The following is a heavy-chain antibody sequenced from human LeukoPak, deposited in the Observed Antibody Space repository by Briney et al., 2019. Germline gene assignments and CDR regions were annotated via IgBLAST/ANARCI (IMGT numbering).Heavy chain of an antibody. V-gene: IGHV3-30-3*01. Sequence: GGSLRLSCAASGFTFSSYAMHWVRQAPGKGLEWVAVISYDGSNKYYADSVKGRFTISRDNSKNTLYLQMNSLRAEDTAVYYCARGEIVVVVAAEFDPWGQGTLVTVSS. D-gene: IGHD2-15*01. J-gene: IGHJ5*02. CDR3: ARGEIVVVVAAEFDP. CDR2: ISYDGSNK. CDR1: GFTFSSYA.